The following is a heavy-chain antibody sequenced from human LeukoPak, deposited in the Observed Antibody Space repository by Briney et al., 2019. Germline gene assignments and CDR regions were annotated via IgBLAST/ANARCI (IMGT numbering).Heavy chain of an antibody. CDR1: GFPFSSYA. J-gene: IGHJ3*02. Sequence: PGGSLRLSCSASGFPFSSYAMHWVRQAPGKGLEYVSAISENGGRTYYANSVKGRFTNSRDNSKNTLYLQMDSLRAEDMAVYYCARDGVGGWAFDIWGQGTMVTVSS. CDR3: ARDGVGGWAFDI. CDR2: ISENGGRT. V-gene: IGHV3-64*01. D-gene: IGHD3-16*01.